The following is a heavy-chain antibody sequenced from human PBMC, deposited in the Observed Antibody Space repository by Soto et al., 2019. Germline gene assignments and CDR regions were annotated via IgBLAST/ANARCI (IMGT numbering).Heavy chain of an antibody. CDR3: ARSQAYYSDC. CDR2: ISVSSSTI. Sequence: EVQLVESGGGLVQPGGSLRLSCAASGFTFSSYNMNWVRQAPGKGLEWVSYISVSSSTIYYADSVKGRFTISRDNAKNSLYLQMNSLRAEDTAVYYCARSQAYYSDCWGQGTLVTVS. J-gene: IGHJ4*02. CDR1: GFTFSSYN. V-gene: IGHV3-48*01.